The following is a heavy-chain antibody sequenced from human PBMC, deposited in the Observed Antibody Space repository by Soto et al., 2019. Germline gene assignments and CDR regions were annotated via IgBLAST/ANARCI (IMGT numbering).Heavy chain of an antibody. Sequence: AASVKVSCKASGYTFTSYYMHWVRQAPGQGLEWMGIINPSGGSTSYAQKFQGRVTMTRDTSTSTVYMELSSLGSEDTAVYYCASLYYYDSSGYYGMDVWGQGTTVTVSS. V-gene: IGHV1-46*01. J-gene: IGHJ6*02. CDR2: INPSGGST. CDR3: ASLYYYDSSGYYGMDV. D-gene: IGHD3-22*01. CDR1: GYTFTSYY.